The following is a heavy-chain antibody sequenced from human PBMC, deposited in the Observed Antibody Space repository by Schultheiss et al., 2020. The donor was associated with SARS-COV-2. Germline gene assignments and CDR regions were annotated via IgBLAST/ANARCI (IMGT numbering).Heavy chain of an antibody. Sequence: GGSLRLSCAASGFTFSSYSMNWVHQAPGKGLEWVSSISSSSSYIYYADSVKGRFTISRDNAKNSLYLQMNSLRAEDTAVYYCLRGFNSGNIDQYDYWGQGALVTVSS. V-gene: IGHV3-21*01. D-gene: IGHD1/OR15-1a*01. CDR1: GFTFSSYS. CDR3: LRGFNSGNIDQYDY. J-gene: IGHJ4*02. CDR2: ISSSSSYI.